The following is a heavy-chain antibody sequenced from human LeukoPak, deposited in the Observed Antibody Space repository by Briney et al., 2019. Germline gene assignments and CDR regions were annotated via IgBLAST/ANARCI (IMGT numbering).Heavy chain of an antibody. J-gene: IGHJ6*02. V-gene: IGHV4-34*01. Sequence: PSETLSLTCTVSGGSISSYYWSWIRQPPGKGLEWIGEINHSGSTNYNPSLKSRVTISVDTSKNQFSLKLSSVTAADTAVYYCARGLRNPYYYYGMDVWGQGTTVTVSS. CDR3: ARGLRNPYYYYGMDV. CDR1: GGSISSYY. D-gene: IGHD1-14*01. CDR2: INHSGST.